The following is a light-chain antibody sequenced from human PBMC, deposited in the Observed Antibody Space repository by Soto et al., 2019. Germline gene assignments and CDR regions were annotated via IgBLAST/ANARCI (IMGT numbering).Light chain of an antibody. CDR2: RNN. V-gene: IGLV1-47*01. Sequence: QSVLTQPPSTSGTPGQRVTISCSGRNSNIGSNYVYWYQQLPGTAPKLLIYRNNQRPSGVPDRFSGSKSGTSASLAISGLRSEDEADYYCAAWDDSLSGYVFGTGIKVTVL. CDR1: NSNIGSNY. CDR3: AAWDDSLSGYV. J-gene: IGLJ1*01.